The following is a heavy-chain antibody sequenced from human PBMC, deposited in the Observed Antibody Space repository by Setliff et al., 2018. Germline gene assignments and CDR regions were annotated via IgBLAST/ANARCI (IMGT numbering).Heavy chain of an antibody. J-gene: IGHJ4*02. Sequence: SVKVSCKASGGTFSSYAISWVRQAPGQGLEWMGGIIPIFGTANYAQKFQGRVTITADESTSTAYMELSSLRSEDTAVYYCAREDQRDRSYGSGSYLHPFDYWGQGALVTVSS. V-gene: IGHV1-69*13. D-gene: IGHD3-10*01. CDR3: AREDQRDRSYGSGSYLHPFDY. CDR1: GGTFSSYA. CDR2: IIPIFGTA.